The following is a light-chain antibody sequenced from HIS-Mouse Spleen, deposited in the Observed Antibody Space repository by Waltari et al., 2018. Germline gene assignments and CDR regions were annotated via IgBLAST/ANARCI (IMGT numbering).Light chain of an antibody. CDR3: QTWGTGIQV. V-gene: IGLV4-69*01. J-gene: IGLJ3*02. CDR1: SGHSSYA. Sequence: HLVLTQSPSASASLGASAKLTCTLSSGHSSYAIACHQQQPEKGPRYSMKLNSDGSHSKGDGIPDRFSGSSAGAERYLTISSLQSEDEADYYCQTWGTGIQVFGGGTKLTVL. CDR2: LNSDGSH.